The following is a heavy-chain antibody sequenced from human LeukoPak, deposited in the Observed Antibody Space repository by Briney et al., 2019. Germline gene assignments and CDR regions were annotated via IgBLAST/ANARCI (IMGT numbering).Heavy chain of an antibody. CDR2: INPNSGGT. J-gene: IGHJ4*02. D-gene: IGHD3-22*01. CDR3: ARDLYYYDSSGYLPDY. CDR1: GYTFTSYY. V-gene: IGHV1-2*02. Sequence: ASVKVSCEASGYTFTSYYMRWVRQAPGQGLEWMGWINPNSGGTNYAQKFQGRVTMTRDTSISTAYMELSRLRSDDTAVYYCARDLYYYDSSGYLPDYWGQGTLVTVSS.